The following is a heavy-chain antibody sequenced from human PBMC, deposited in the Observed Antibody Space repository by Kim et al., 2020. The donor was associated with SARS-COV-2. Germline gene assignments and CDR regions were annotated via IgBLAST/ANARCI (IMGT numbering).Heavy chain of an antibody. Sequence: GESLKISCKGSGYSFTSYWISWVRQMPGKGLEWMGRIDPSDSYTNYSPSFQGHVTISADKSISTAYLQWSSLKASDTAMYYCASHSSGWSHGDYYYGMDVWGQGTTVTVSS. D-gene: IGHD6-19*01. J-gene: IGHJ6*02. CDR2: IDPSDSYT. V-gene: IGHV5-10-1*01. CDR3: ASHSSGWSHGDYYYGMDV. CDR1: GYSFTSYW.